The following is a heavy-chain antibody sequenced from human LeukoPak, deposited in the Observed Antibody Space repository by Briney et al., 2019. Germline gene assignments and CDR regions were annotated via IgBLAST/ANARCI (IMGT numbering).Heavy chain of an antibody. J-gene: IGHJ3*02. D-gene: IGHD6-19*01. CDR2: ISGSGGST. Sequence: GGSLRLSCAASGFTFSSYAMSWVRQAPGKGLEWVSAISGSGGSTYYADSVKGRFTISRDNSKNTLYLQMNSLRAEDTAVYYCARDPIAVAGSLHAFDIWGQGTMVTVSS. V-gene: IGHV3-23*01. CDR1: GFTFSSYA. CDR3: ARDPIAVAGSLHAFDI.